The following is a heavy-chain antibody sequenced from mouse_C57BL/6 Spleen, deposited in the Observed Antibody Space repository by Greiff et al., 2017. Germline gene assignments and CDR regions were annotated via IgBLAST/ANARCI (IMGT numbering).Heavy chain of an antibody. Sequence: EVQLQQSGTVLARPGASVKMSCKTSGYTFTSYWMHWVKQRPGQGLEWIGAIYPGNSDSSYNPKFKGKAKLAAVTSASTAYMELSSLKNEDSAVYYCARSGVYDYCRRSWLAYWGQGTLVTVSA. V-gene: IGHV1-5*01. D-gene: IGHD2-4*01. CDR3: ARSGVYDYCRRSWLAY. CDR1: GYTFTSYW. CDR2: IYPGNSDS. J-gene: IGHJ3*01.